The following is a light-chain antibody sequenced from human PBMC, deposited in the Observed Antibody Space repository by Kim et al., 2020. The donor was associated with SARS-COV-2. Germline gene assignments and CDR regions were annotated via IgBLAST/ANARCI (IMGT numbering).Light chain of an antibody. CDR2: YDS. V-gene: IGLV3-21*04. J-gene: IGLJ3*02. Sequence: APGKPARITCGGNNIGSKSVPCYQQKPGQAPVLVIYYDSDRPSGIPERFSGSNSGNTATLTISRVEAGDEADYYCRVWDSSSDHWVFGGGTQLTVL. CDR1: NIGSKS. CDR3: RVWDSSSDHWV.